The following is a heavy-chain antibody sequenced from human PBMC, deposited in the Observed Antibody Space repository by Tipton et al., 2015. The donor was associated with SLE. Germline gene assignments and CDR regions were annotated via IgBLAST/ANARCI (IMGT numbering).Heavy chain of an antibody. J-gene: IGHJ4*02. CDR1: GGSISSSY. CDR3: GRLPSLSRIDY. CDR2: IYNNGST. Sequence: GLVKPSETLSLTCAVSGGSISSSYWSWIRQPPGKGLGWIGCIYNNGSTNYIPSLKSRVTMSKDTSKNQVSLKLNSVTAADTAVYYCGRLPSLSRIDYWGQGTLVTVSS. D-gene: IGHD1-14*01. V-gene: IGHV4-59*12.